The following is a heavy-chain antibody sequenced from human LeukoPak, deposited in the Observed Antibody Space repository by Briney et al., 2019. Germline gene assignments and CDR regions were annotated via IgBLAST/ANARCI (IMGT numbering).Heavy chain of an antibody. CDR3: ARERQDTILHSGAFDI. CDR1: GFTFSTYF. CDR2: IASDGSHT. J-gene: IGHJ3*02. V-gene: IGHV3-30-3*01. D-gene: IGHD2-21*01. Sequence: PGRSLRLSCAASGFTFSTYFMHWVRQAPGKGLEWVADIASDGSHTFYVESLKGRFTISRDNSKNTLYLQTNSLRAEDTAVYFCARERQDTILHSGAFDIWGQGTMVTVSS.